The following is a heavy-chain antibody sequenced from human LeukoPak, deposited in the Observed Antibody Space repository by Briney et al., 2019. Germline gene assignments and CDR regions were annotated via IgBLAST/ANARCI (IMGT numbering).Heavy chain of an antibody. D-gene: IGHD1-1*01. CDR2: MKPNRGKT. CDR3: ARRAQVERRHSQFDY. V-gene: IGHV1-8*03. J-gene: IGHJ4*02. Sequence: SVKVSCNASGYTFTSYDINWVRQATGQGLEWMGWMKPNRGKTGYAQNLKGRVTITWKTSLSTAYMELSRLRCEHTAVYYCARRAQVERRHSQFDYWGQGTLVTVSS. CDR1: GYTFTSYD.